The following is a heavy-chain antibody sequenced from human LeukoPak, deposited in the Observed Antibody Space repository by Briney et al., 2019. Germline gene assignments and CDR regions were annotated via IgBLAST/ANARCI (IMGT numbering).Heavy chain of an antibody. CDR2: IYPGDSDT. D-gene: IGHD4-17*01. CDR1: GYSFISYW. Sequence: GESLKISCKGTGYSFISYWIGWVRQMPGKGLEWMGIIYPGDSDTRYSPSFQGQVTISADKSISTAYLQWSSLQASDTAMYYRARLLTTVTSPFDYWGQGTLVTVSS. J-gene: IGHJ4*02. CDR3: ARLLTTVTSPFDY. V-gene: IGHV5-51*01.